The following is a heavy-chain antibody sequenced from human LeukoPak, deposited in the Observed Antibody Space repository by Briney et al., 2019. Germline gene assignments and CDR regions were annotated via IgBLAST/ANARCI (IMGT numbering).Heavy chain of an antibody. Sequence: GGPLRLSCAASGFTFSSYSMNWVRQAPGKGLEWVSYISSSSSIMDYADSVKGRFTISRDNAKNSLYLQMNSLRAEDTAVYYCARARGYSYGYSDYWGQGTLVTVSS. V-gene: IGHV3-48*01. J-gene: IGHJ4*02. CDR1: GFTFSSYS. CDR2: ISSSSSIM. CDR3: ARARGYSYGYSDY. D-gene: IGHD5-18*01.